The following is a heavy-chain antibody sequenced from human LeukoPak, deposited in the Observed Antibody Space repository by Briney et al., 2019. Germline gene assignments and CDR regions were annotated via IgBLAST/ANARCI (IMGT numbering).Heavy chain of an antibody. CDR1: GGSISSNY. CDR3: ARDMRGYSGYDYFDY. CDR2: ISYSGVTGGIT. J-gene: IGHJ4*02. V-gene: IGHV4-59*01. Sequence: SETLSLTCTVSGGSISSNYWSWIRQPPGKGLEWIGYISYSGVTGGITDYNPSLKSRVTISVDTSKNQFSLKLSSVTAADTAVYYCARDMRGYSGYDYFDYWGQGTLVTVSS. D-gene: IGHD5-12*01.